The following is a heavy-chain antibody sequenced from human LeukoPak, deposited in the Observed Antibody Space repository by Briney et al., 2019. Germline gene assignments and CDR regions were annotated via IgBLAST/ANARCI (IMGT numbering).Heavy chain of an antibody. Sequence: GESLKISCKGSGYSFTNYWIGWVRQMPGKGLEWMGIIYPGDSDTRYSPSFQGQVTISADKSISTAYLQWSSLKASDTAMYYCASLTSSSWYTLDYWGQGTLVTVSS. V-gene: IGHV5-51*01. J-gene: IGHJ4*02. CDR2: IYPGDSDT. D-gene: IGHD6-13*01. CDR1: GYSFTNYW. CDR3: ASLTSSSWYTLDY.